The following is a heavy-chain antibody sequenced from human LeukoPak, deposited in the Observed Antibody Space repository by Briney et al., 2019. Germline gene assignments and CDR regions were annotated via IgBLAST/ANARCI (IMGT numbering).Heavy chain of an antibody. CDR1: GVSITSYY. CDR2: IHYSGST. Sequence: SETLSLTCTVSGVSITSYYWSWIRQPPGKGLEWIGYIHYSGSTNYSPSLKSRVPMSVDTSDNQFSLKLSSVTAADTAVYYCARDRYYYDSSGYSIFDYWGQGTLVTVSS. J-gene: IGHJ4*02. CDR3: ARDRYYYDSSGYSIFDY. D-gene: IGHD3-22*01. V-gene: IGHV4-59*01.